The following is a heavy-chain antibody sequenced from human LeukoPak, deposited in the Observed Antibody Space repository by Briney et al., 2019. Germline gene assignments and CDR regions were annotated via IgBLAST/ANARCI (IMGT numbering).Heavy chain of an antibody. Sequence: GGSLRLSCAASGFTVSSNHMNWVGQAPGKGLEWVSVIYSGGGTNYADSVKGRFTISRDNSKNTLYLQINSLRAEDTPVYYCASPSYGSGSLHDYWGQGTLVTVSS. CDR1: GFTVSSNH. CDR2: IYSGGGT. J-gene: IGHJ4*02. D-gene: IGHD3-10*01. V-gene: IGHV3-53*01. CDR3: ASPSYGSGSLHDY.